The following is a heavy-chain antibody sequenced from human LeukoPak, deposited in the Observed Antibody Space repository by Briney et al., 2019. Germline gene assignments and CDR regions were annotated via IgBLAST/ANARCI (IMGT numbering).Heavy chain of an antibody. CDR1: GFTFSSYA. CDR2: ISGSGGST. CDR3: AKDVTSGSYSPTHDY. Sequence: GGSLRLSCAASGFTFSSYAMSWVRQAPGKGLEWVSAISGSGGSTYYADSVKGRFTISRDNSKNTLYLQMNSLGAEDTAVYYCAKDVTSGSYSPTHDYWGQGTLVTVSS. D-gene: IGHD1-26*01. J-gene: IGHJ4*02. V-gene: IGHV3-23*01.